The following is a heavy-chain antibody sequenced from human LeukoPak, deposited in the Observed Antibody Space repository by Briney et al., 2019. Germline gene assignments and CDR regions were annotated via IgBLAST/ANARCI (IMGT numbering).Heavy chain of an antibody. CDR2: ISYDGSNK. Sequence: GGSLRLSCAASGFTFSRYGMHWVRQAPGKGLEWVAVISYDGSNKYYADSVRGRFTISRDNSKNTLYLQMNSLRAEDTAVYYCVRDYNYFDFWGQGTLVTVSS. CDR1: GFTFSRYG. V-gene: IGHV3-30*03. CDR3: VRDYNYFDF. D-gene: IGHD3-10*01. J-gene: IGHJ4*02.